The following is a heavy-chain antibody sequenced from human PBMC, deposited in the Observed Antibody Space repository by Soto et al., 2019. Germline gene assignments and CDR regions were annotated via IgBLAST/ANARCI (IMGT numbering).Heavy chain of an antibody. D-gene: IGHD1-1*01. J-gene: IGHJ4*02. CDR1: GGSFSGYY. Sequence: SETLSLTCAGYGGSFSGYYWSWIRQPPGKGLEWIGEINHSGSTNYNPSLKSRVTISVDTSKNQFSLKLSSVTAADTAVDYCAREGRMGTFDYLGQGALDTVSS. V-gene: IGHV4-34*01. CDR2: INHSGST. CDR3: AREGRMGTFDY.